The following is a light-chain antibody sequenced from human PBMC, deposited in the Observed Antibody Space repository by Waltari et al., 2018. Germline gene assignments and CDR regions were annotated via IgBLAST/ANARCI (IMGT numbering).Light chain of an antibody. V-gene: IGKV1-5*01. J-gene: IGKJ1*01. CDR3: QQYENYSWT. CDR2: DAS. Sequence: DIQMTQSPSTLSASVGDRVAITCRASQIISNWLAWYQQKPGKVPKLLIYDASNLKGGVPSRFSGSGSGIEFTLTISSLQPDDFATYYCQQYENYSWTFGQGTKVELK. CDR1: QIISNW.